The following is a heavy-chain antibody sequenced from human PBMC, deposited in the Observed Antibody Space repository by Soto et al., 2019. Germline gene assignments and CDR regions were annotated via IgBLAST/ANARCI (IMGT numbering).Heavy chain of an antibody. V-gene: IGHV4-30-2*01. CDR3: ARVPVVIGAFDI. D-gene: IGHD3-22*01. J-gene: IGHJ3*02. CDR1: GGSISSGGYS. CDR2: IYHSGST. Sequence: SETLYLTCAVSGGSISSGGYSWSWIRQPPGKGLEWIGYIYHSGSTYYNPSLKSRVTISVDRSKNQFSLKLSSVTAADTAVYYCARVPVVIGAFDIWGQGTMVTVSS.